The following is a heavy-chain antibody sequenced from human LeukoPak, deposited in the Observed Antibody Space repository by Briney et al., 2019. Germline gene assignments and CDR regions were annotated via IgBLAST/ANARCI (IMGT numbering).Heavy chain of an antibody. J-gene: IGHJ4*02. D-gene: IGHD1-26*01. CDR2: ISDSGST. V-gene: IGHV4-59*08. Sequence: PSETLSRTCTVSGGSISSYYWSWVREFPGKGLEWIGYISDSGSTNYSPSLESRVTISVDTSKNKFFLILSSVTAADTAVYYCARRGGTVVGDTGYHYWYFDNWGQGTLVTVSS. CDR3: ARRGGTVVGDTGYHYWYFDN. CDR1: GGSISSYY.